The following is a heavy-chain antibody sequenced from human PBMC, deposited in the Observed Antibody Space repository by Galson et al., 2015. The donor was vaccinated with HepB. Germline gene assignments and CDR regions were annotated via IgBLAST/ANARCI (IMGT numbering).Heavy chain of an antibody. J-gene: IGHJ6*02. V-gene: IGHV1-18*01. CDR1: GYTFTSYG. D-gene: IGHD2-21*02. CDR3: ARVWCGGDCYPSYYYGMDV. Sequence: SVKVSCKASGYTFTSYGISWVRQAPGQGLEWMGWISAYNGNTNYAQKLQGRVTMTTDTSTSTAYMELRSLRSDDTAVYYCARVWCGGDCYPSYYYGMDVWGQGTTVPVSS. CDR2: ISAYNGNT.